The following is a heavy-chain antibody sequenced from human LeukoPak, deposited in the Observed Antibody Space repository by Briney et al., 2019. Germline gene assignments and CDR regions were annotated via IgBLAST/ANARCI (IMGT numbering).Heavy chain of an antibody. CDR1: GGSISTYY. D-gene: IGHD3-22*01. Sequence: SETLSLTCTVSGGSISTYYWSWIRQPPGKGLEWIGYIYYSGSTNYNPSLKSRVTTSVDTSKNQFSLKLSSVTAADTDVYYCARTDSSGYYYWFDPWGQGTLVTVSS. V-gene: IGHV4-59*08. CDR2: IYYSGST. J-gene: IGHJ5*02. CDR3: ARTDSSGYYYWFDP.